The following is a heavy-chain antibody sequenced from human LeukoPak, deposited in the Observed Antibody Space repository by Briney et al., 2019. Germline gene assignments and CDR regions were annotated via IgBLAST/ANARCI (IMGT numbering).Heavy chain of an antibody. J-gene: IGHJ4*02. CDR2: IYDGGTT. CDR1: GGSSSTYY. CDR3: ARHWDS. Sequence: PSETLSLTCTVSGGSSSTYYWSWIRQPPRKGLEWIGYIYDGGTTNYNPSLKSRVIISVDTSKNQLSLKLSSLTAADTAVYYCARHWDSWGQGTLVTVSS. V-gene: IGHV4-59*08.